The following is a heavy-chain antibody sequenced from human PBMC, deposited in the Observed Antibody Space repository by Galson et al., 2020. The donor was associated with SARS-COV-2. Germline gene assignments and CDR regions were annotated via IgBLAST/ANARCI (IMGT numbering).Heavy chain of an antibody. V-gene: IGHV4-34*01. CDR1: GRSFSGYY. CDR3: ARGQYSSSWYGPKYYFDY. J-gene: IGHJ4*02. D-gene: IGHD6-13*01. Sequence: SETLSLTCAVYGRSFSGYYWSWIRQPPGKGLEWIGEINHIGSTNYNPSLKRRVTITVDTSKNQFPLKLSSGTAADTAVYYCARGQYSSSWYGPKYYFDYWGQGTLVTVSS. CDR2: INHIGST.